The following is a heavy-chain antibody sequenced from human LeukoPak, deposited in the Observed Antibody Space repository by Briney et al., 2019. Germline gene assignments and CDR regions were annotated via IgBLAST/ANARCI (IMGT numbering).Heavy chain of an antibody. CDR1: GYTFTSYG. CDR2: IIPIFGTA. CDR3: ARDRSGYYYYYFDY. Sequence: GASVKVSCKASGYTFTSYGISWVRQAPGQGLEWMGGIIPIFGTANYAQKFQGRVTITADESTSTAYVELSSLRSEDTAVYYCARDRSGYYYYYFDYWGQGTLVTVSS. J-gene: IGHJ4*02. D-gene: IGHD3-22*01. V-gene: IGHV1-69*13.